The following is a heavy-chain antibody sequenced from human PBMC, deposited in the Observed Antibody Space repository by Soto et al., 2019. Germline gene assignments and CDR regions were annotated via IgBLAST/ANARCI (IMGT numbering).Heavy chain of an antibody. Sequence: QVQLQESGPGLVKPSQILSLTCTVSGGSISSGGYYWSWIRQHPGERLEWIGFIYYSGSTYYNPSRKSRVTISVDTSKNHFSLKLSSVTAADTAVYYCARAPRSRWPHPFGYWGQGTLVTVSS. CDR1: GGSISSGGYY. V-gene: IGHV4-31*03. CDR3: ARAPRSRWPHPFGY. J-gene: IGHJ4*02. D-gene: IGHD2-15*01. CDR2: IYYSGST.